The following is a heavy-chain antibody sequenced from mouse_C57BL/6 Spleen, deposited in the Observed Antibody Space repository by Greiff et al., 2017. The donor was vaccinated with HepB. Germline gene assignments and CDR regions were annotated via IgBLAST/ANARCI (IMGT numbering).Heavy chain of an antibody. V-gene: IGHV1-61*01. CDR3: ARRALYYDYDERFAY. CDR2: IYPSDSET. CDR1: GYTFTSYW. J-gene: IGHJ3*01. Sequence: QVQLQQPGAELVRPGSSVKLSCKASGYTFTSYWMDWVKQRPGQGLEWIGNIYPSDSETHYNQKFKDKATLTVDKSSSTAYMQLSSLTSEDSAVYYCARRALYYDYDERFAYWGQGTLVTVSA. D-gene: IGHD2-4*01.